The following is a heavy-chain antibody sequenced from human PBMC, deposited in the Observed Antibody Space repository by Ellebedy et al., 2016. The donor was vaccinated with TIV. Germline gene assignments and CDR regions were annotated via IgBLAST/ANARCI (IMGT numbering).Heavy chain of an antibody. J-gene: IGHJ4*02. CDR1: GDTFSNYV. V-gene: IGHV1-69*13. CDR3: ARQGPYNWGDFDS. CDR2: GIPMLTTP. D-gene: IGHD1-20*01. Sequence: SVKVSCXTSGDTFSNYVIDWVRQAPGQGLEWMGGGIPMLTTPSYAQSFQGRVTITADESTSTAYMELSSLRSEDTAVYYCARQGPYNWGDFDSWGQGTLVTVSS.